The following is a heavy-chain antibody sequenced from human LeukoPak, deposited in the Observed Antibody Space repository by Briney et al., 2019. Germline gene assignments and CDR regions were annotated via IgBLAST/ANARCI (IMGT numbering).Heavy chain of an antibody. Sequence: GGSLRLSCAASGFTFNNYAMIWVRQAPGRGLEWVSTISTAGAGTYYADSVKGRFTISRDNSKNTLYLQMNSLRAEDTAVYYCAKRGGSGSYYPFDYWGQGTLVTVSS. CDR3: AKRGGSGSYYPFDY. CDR2: ISTAGAGT. J-gene: IGHJ4*02. V-gene: IGHV3-23*01. D-gene: IGHD3-10*01. CDR1: GFTFNNYA.